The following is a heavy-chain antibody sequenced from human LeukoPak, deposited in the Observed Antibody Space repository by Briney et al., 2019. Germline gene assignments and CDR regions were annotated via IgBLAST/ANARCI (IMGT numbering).Heavy chain of an antibody. CDR3: ARATARSWFDP. J-gene: IGHJ5*02. CDR2: IYYSGST. Sequence: SETLSLTCTVSGGSISSYYWSWIRQHPGKGLEWIGYIYYSGSTNYNPSLKSRVTISVDASKNQFSLKLSSVTAADTAVYYCARATARSWFDPWGQGTLVTVSS. CDR1: GGSISSYY. D-gene: IGHD6-25*01. V-gene: IGHV4-59*01.